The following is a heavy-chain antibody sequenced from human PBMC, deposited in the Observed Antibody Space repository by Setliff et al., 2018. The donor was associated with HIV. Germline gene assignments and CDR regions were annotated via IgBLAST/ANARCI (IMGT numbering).Heavy chain of an antibody. Sequence: GGSLRLSCATSGFIFEDYGMNWVRQAPGKGLEWVSGINWNGASVGYADSVKGRFPISRDNAKNTLYLQMNSLRAEDTALYYCARDVSWRVRTYIDYWGQGALVTVSS. CDR2: INWNGASV. V-gene: IGHV3-20*04. CDR1: GFIFEDYG. D-gene: IGHD3-3*01. CDR3: ARDVSWRVRTYIDY. J-gene: IGHJ4*02.